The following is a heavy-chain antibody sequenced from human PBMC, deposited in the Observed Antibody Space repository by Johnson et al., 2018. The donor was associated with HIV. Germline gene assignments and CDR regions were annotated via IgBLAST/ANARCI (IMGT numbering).Heavy chain of an antibody. Sequence: QVRLVESGGGVVQPGESLRLACAASGFTFKNSVMHWVRQAPGKGLEWVAVMSYDGSFQDYADSVRGRFTISRDNSRSTLFLEMINRRDEDTALYYCARDVAAAKMDAFDTWGQGTMVIVSS. CDR3: ARDVAAAKMDAFDT. D-gene: IGHD6-25*01. CDR2: MSYDGSFQ. CDR1: GFTFKNSV. J-gene: IGHJ3*02. V-gene: IGHV3-30*01.